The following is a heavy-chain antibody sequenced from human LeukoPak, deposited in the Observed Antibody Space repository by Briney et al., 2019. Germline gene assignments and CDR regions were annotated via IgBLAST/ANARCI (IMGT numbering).Heavy chain of an antibody. D-gene: IGHD3-22*01. J-gene: IGHJ4*02. CDR2: ISGSGGST. V-gene: IGHV3-23*01. Sequence: PGGSLRLSCAASGFTFSSYAMSWVRQAPGEGLEWVSAISGSGGSTYYADSVKGRFTISRDNSKNTLYLQMNSLRAEDTAVYYCAKVGNQYYYDSSGYYFDYWGQGTLVTVSS. CDR1: GFTFSSYA. CDR3: AKVGNQYYYDSSGYYFDY.